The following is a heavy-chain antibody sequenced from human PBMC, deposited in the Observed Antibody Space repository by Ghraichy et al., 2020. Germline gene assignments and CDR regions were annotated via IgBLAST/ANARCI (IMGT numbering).Heavy chain of an antibody. D-gene: IGHD6-13*01. V-gene: IGHV4-34*01. Sequence: SETLSLTCAVYGGSFSGYYWTWSRQPPGKGLEWIGEINHSCNTNYNPSLKIRVTISVDTSKNQFSLTVNSVTAAATAVYYCARGDSYSSSWYVHWGQGTLVTVSS. J-gene: IGHJ5*02. CDR3: ARGDSYSSSWYVH. CDR2: INHSCNT. CDR1: GGSFSGYY.